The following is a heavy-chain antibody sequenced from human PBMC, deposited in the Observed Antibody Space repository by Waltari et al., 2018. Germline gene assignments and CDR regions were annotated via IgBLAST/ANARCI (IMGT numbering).Heavy chain of an antibody. CDR1: GFIFSSYW. J-gene: IGHJ4*02. Sequence: EVQLVESGGDLVQPGGSLRLSCAASGFIFSSYWMTWVRQAPGKGLEWVANIKQDGTEKYYVDSVKGRFTVSRDNAKDSLYLQMNSLTAEDTAIYFCTRDQPLYSSTSSRFDCWGQGTLVTVSS. CDR2: IKQDGTEK. CDR3: TRDQPLYSSTSSRFDC. V-gene: IGHV3-7*01. D-gene: IGHD4-4*01.